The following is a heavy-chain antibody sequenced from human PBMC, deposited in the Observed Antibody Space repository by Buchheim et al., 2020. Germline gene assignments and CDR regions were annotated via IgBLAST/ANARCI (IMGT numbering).Heavy chain of an antibody. Sequence: QVQLVQSGVEVKKPGASVKVSCKASGYTFVNYGVSWVRQAPGQGLEWLAWTSPHNGGTNYAQKFQGRVIVTTDTSTGTAYMELRSLRSDDSAVYYCARAGILTSYYPNNWFDSWGQGTL. V-gene: IGHV1-18*01. CDR3: ARAGILTSYYPNNWFDS. D-gene: IGHD3-9*01. CDR1: GYTFVNYG. J-gene: IGHJ5*01. CDR2: TSPHNGGT.